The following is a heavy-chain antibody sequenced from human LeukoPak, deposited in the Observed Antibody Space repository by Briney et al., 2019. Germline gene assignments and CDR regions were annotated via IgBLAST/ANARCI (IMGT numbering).Heavy chain of an antibody. Sequence: GASVKVSCKASGYTFTGYYMHWVRQAPGQRLEWMGWINAGNGNTKYSQKFQGRVTITRDTSASTAYMELSSLRSEDTAVYYCARAQMTTVTQDAFDIWGQGTMVTVSS. CDR2: INAGNGNT. V-gene: IGHV1-3*01. CDR1: GYTFTGYY. CDR3: ARAQMTTVTQDAFDI. J-gene: IGHJ3*02. D-gene: IGHD4-17*01.